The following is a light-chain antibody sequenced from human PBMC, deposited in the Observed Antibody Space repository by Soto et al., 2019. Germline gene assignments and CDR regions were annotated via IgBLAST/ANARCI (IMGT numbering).Light chain of an antibody. V-gene: IGKV3-20*01. J-gene: IGKJ4*01. Sequence: EIVLTQSPGTLSLSPGERATLSCRASQSVSSSYLAWYQQKPDQAPRLLIYGASSRATGIPDRFSGSGSGTDFALTISRLEPEDFAVYYCQQYGNSPAFGGGTKVEIK. CDR1: QSVSSSY. CDR2: GAS. CDR3: QQYGNSPA.